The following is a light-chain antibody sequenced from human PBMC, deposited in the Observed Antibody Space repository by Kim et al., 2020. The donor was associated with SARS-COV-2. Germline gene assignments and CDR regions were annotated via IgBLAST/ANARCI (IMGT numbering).Light chain of an antibody. CDR3: GSYGGRKNVV. J-gene: IGLJ3*02. V-gene: IGLV2-8*01. Sequence: GQEVTISCAGTSSDVGGYNYVSWYQQHPGKAPRLMIYEVTKRPSGVPDRCSGSKSGNTASLTVFGLQAEDEADYYCGSYGGRKNVVFGGGTQLTVL. CDR2: EVT. CDR1: SSDVGGYNY.